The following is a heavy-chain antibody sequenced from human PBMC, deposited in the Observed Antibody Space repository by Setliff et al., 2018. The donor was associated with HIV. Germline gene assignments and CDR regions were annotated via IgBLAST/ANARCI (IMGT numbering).Heavy chain of an antibody. V-gene: IGHV4-59*01. D-gene: IGHD2-8*01. CDR1: GDSISHYY. Sequence: PSETLSLTCSVSGDSISHYYWSWIRQPPGKGLEWIGDIFTSATTNFNYNPSLKSRVTVSLDTSQNQFSLNLSSVTAADTAVYYCARSRPRSMDFYMDVWGKGTTVTVSS. CDR3: ARSRPRSMDFYMDV. CDR2: IFTSATTNF. J-gene: IGHJ6*03.